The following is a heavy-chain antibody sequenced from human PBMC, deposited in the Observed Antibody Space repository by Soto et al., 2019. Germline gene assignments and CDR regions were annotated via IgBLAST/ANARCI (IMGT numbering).Heavy chain of an antibody. V-gene: IGHV1-2*02. J-gene: IGHJ6*02. CDR2: INPNSGGT. CDR1: GYTFTGYY. Sequence: ASVKVSCKASGYTFTGYYMHWVRQAPGQGLEWMGWINPNSGGTNYAQKFQGRVTMTRDTSISTAYMELSRLRSDDTAVYYCARDPPRYYYDSSGYSILYYYYYGMDVWGQGTTVTVSS. CDR3: ARDPPRYYYDSSGYSILYYYYYGMDV. D-gene: IGHD3-22*01.